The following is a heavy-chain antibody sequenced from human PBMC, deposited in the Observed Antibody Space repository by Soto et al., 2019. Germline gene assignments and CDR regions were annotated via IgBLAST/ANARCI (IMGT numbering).Heavy chain of an antibody. D-gene: IGHD6-6*01. CDR1: VFTFSNYA. CDR2: ISGIGGTT. J-gene: IGHJ4*02. CDR3: AKDYSGVATRPFDY. V-gene: IGHV3-23*01. Sequence: GGPLRLSCAASVFTFSNYAMSWVRQAPGKGLEWVSAISGIGGTTYYADSVKGRFTISRDNSKNTLYLQMNSLRAEDTAVYYCAKDYSGVATRPFDYWGQGTLVTVSS.